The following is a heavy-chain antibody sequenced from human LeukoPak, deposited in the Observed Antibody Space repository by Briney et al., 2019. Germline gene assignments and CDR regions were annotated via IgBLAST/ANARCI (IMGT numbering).Heavy chain of an antibody. CDR3: AREDTTAMVFDY. CDR2: INPNSGGT. V-gene: IGHV1-2*02. Sequence: ASVTVSCKASGYTFTGYYMHWVRQAPGQGLEWMGWINPNSGGTNYAQKFQGRVTMTRDTSISTAYMELSRLRSDDTAVYYCAREDTTAMVFDYWGQGTLVTVSS. CDR1: GYTFTGYY. J-gene: IGHJ4*02. D-gene: IGHD5-18*01.